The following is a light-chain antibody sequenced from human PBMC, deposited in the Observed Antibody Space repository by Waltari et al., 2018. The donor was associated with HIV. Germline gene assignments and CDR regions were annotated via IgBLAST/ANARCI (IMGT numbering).Light chain of an antibody. J-gene: IGLJ3*02. V-gene: IGLV2-23*01. Sequence: QSAQTQPASVSGSPGQSITISCTGTSSDVGSYNLVSWYQQHPGKAPKLMIYEGSKRPSGVSNRFSGSKSGNTASLTISGLQAEDEADYYCCSYAGSSWVFGGGTKLTVL. CDR2: EGS. CDR1: SSDVGSYNL. CDR3: CSYAGSSWV.